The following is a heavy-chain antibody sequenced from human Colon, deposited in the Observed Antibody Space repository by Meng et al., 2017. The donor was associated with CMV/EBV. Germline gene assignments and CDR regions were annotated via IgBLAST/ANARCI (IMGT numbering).Heavy chain of an antibody. CDR3: ARFVLGWNAYDT. V-gene: IGHV4-59*01. CDR2: IYYSGST. J-gene: IGHJ5*02. D-gene: IGHD3/OR15-3a*01. Sequence: SETLSLTCTVSGGSISSYYWSWIRQPPGKGLEWIGYIYYSGSTNYNPSLKSRVTISVDTSKNQFSLKLSSVTAADTAVYYCARFVLGWNAYDTWGQGTLVTVSS. CDR1: GGSISSYY.